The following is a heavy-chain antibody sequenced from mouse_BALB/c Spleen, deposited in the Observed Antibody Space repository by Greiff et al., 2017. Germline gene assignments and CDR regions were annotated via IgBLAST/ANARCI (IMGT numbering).Heavy chain of an antibody. CDR1: GFTFSSFG. J-gene: IGHJ4*01. Sequence: DVKLVESGGGLVQPGGSRKLSCAASGFTFSSFGMHWVRQAPEKGLEWVAYISSGSSTIYYADTVKGRFTISRDNPKNTLFLQMTSLRSEGTAMYYCARYGSSYAMDYWGQGTSVTVSS. D-gene: IGHD1-1*01. CDR2: ISSGSSTI. CDR3: ARYGSSYAMDY. V-gene: IGHV5-17*02.